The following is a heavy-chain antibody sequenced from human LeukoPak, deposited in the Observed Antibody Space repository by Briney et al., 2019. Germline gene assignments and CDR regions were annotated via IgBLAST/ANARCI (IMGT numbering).Heavy chain of an antibody. D-gene: IGHD7-27*01. Sequence: GGSLRLSCAASGFSFTTSGMHWIRQAPGKGLEWVAFIQSDGGNEYYADSVKGRFTISRDNSKNTVHLQMNSLRAEDTAMYYCVRDGAHWDLDYWGQGTLVTVSS. J-gene: IGHJ4*02. CDR3: VRDGAHWDLDY. V-gene: IGHV3-30*02. CDR2: IQSDGGNE. CDR1: GFSFTTSG.